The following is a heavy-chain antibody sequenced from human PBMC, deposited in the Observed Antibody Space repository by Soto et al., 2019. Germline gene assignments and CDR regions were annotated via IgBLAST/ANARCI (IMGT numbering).Heavy chain of an antibody. Sequence: GGSLRLSCAASGFTFSSYAMHWVRQAPGKGLEWVAVISYDGSNKYYADSVKGRFTISRDNSKNTLYLQMNSLRAEDTAVYYCARAQMSNSSGYYITLDYWGQGTLVTVSS. V-gene: IGHV3-30-3*01. D-gene: IGHD3-22*01. J-gene: IGHJ4*02. CDR1: GFTFSSYA. CDR2: ISYDGSNK. CDR3: ARAQMSNSSGYYITLDY.